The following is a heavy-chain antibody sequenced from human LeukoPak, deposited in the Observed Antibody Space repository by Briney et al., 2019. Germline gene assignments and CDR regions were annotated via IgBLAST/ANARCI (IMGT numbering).Heavy chain of an antibody. Sequence: SETLSLTCAVYGGSFSGYYWSWIRRPPGKGLEWIGEFKHCGSTHYNPPLQSRITISVQTSKNQFSLKLSSVTAADTAVYYCAVTRLGYCSSTSCYRSYYYYYGMDVWGQGTTVTVSS. V-gene: IGHV4-34*01. D-gene: IGHD2-2*01. CDR2: FKHCGST. CDR3: AVTRLGYCSSTSCYRSYYYYYGMDV. J-gene: IGHJ6*02. CDR1: GGSFSGYY.